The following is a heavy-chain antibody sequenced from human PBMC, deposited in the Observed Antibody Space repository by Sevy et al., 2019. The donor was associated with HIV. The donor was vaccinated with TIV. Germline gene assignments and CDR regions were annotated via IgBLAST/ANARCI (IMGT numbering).Heavy chain of an antibody. V-gene: IGHV1-2*02. CDR3: ARDQRPNYGMDV. CDR2: INPNSGGT. CDR1: GYTFAGYY. Sequence: ASVKVSCKASGYTFAGYYMHWVRQAPGQGLEWMGWINPNSGGTNYAQKFQGRVTMTRDTSISTAYMELSRLRSDDTAVYYCARDQRPNYGMDVWGQGTTVTVSS. J-gene: IGHJ6*02. D-gene: IGHD6-25*01.